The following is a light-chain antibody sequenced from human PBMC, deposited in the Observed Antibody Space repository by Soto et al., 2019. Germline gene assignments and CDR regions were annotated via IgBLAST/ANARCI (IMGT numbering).Light chain of an antibody. CDR1: QSVSSN. V-gene: IGKV3D-15*01. Sequence: EIVMTQSPATLSVSPGERATLSCRASQSVSSNLAWYQQKPGQAPRLLIHGASTRATGIPARFSGSGSGTEFTLTISSLQSEDFAVYYCQQYNNWPWDTFGQGTRLEIK. CDR3: QQYNNWPWDT. J-gene: IGKJ5*01. CDR2: GAS.